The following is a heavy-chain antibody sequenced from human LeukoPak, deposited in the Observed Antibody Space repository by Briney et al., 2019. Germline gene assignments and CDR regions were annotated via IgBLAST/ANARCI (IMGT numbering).Heavy chain of an antibody. J-gene: IGHJ4*02. D-gene: IGHD2-2*01. CDR3: ARDSIF. CDR2: IYYSGST. V-gene: IGHV4-59*11. CDR1: GGSISSHY. Sequence: SETLSLTCTASGGSISSHYWSWIRQPPGKGLEWIGYIYYSGSTNYNPSLKCRVTISVDTSKNQFSLKLSSVTAADTAVYYCARDSIFWGQGTLVTVSS.